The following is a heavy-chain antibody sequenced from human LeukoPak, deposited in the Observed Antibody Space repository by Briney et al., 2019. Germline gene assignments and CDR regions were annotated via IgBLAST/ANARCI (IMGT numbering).Heavy chain of an antibody. CDR1: GYSFTSYG. D-gene: IGHD3-10*01. Sequence: ASVKVSCKASGYSFTSYGLIWVRQAPGQGLEWMGWISAYNGNTNYAQKLQGRVTMTTDTSTSTAYMELRSLRSDDTAVYYCARENYGSGSYYIYYYYYMDVWGKGTTVTVSS. CDR2: ISAYNGNT. J-gene: IGHJ6*03. V-gene: IGHV1-18*01. CDR3: ARENYGSGSYYIYYYYYMDV.